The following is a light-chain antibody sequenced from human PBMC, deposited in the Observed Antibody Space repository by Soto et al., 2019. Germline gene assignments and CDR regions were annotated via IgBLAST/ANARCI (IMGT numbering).Light chain of an antibody. CDR2: EVS. V-gene: IGKV2D-29*01. CDR3: MQTLTLPVT. J-gene: IGKJ5*01. CDR1: QSLLHSDGKTY. Sequence: DIVMTQTPLSLSVTPGQPASISCKSRQSLLHSDGKTYLYCYLHKPGQPPQLVIYEVSNRSSGVPDRLSGSGSGTDFTLKISRVEAEDLGIYYCMQTLTLPVTFGQVTRLEIK.